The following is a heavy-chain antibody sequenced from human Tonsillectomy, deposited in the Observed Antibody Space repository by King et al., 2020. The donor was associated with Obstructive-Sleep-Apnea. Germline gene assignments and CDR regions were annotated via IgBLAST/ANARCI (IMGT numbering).Heavy chain of an antibody. V-gene: IGHV4-59*01. CDR3: ARCPQTGATGWYFDY. Sequence: VQLQESGPGLVKPSETLSLTCTVSGGSISSYYWNWIRQPPGKGLEWIGYNYYSGSTNYNPSLKSRVTISVDTSKNQFSLKLSSVTAADTAVYYCARCPQTGATGWYFDYWGQGTLVTVSS. D-gene: IGHD1-1*01. CDR2: NYYSGST. CDR1: GGSISSYY. J-gene: IGHJ4*02.